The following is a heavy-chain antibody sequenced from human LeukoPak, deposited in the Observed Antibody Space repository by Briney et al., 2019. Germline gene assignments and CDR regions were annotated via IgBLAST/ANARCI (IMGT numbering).Heavy chain of an antibody. CDR2: INPSGGST. CDR1: GYTFTSYY. J-gene: IGHJ4*02. D-gene: IGHD2-2*01. V-gene: IGHV1-46*01. CDR3: AREWGAGYCSSTSCYAGERYYFDY. Sequence: ASVKVSCKASGYTFTSYYMHWVRQAPGQGLEWMGIINPSGGSTSYAQKFQGRVTMTGDTSTSTVYMELSSPRSEDTAVYYCAREWGAGYCSSTSCYAGERYYFDYWGQGTLVTVSS.